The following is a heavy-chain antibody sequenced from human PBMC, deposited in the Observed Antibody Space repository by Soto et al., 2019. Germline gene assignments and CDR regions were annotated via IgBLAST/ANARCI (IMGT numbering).Heavy chain of an antibody. D-gene: IGHD2-15*01. Sequence: QVQLVQSGAEVKKPGASVKVSCKASGYTFTSYDINWVRQATGQGLEWMGWMNPNSGNTGYAQKFQGRVPMHRNTSISTAYMELSSLRSEDTAVYYCAREEGYCSGGSCSNWFGPWGQGTLVTVSS. V-gene: IGHV1-8*01. CDR3: AREEGYCSGGSCSNWFGP. CDR2: MNPNSGNT. J-gene: IGHJ5*02. CDR1: GYTFTSYD.